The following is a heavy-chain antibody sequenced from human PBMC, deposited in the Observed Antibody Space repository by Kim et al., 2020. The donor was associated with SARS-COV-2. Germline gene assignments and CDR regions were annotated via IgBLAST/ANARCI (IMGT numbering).Heavy chain of an antibody. CDR3: AGEYYYGSGSAIDY. D-gene: IGHD3-10*01. Sequence: AQKFQGRVTMTRDTSTSTVYMELSSLRSEDTAVYYCAGEYYYGSGSAIDYWGQGTLVTVSS. V-gene: IGHV1-46*01. J-gene: IGHJ4*02.